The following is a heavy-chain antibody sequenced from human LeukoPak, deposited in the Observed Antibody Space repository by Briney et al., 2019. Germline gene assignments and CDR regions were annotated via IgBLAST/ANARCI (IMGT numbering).Heavy chain of an antibody. CDR2: VSYDGNNK. Sequence: GRSLRLSCAASGFTFSSYAMHWVRQAPGKGLEWVAVVSYDGNNKYYADSVKGRFSISRDNSKTTLYLQMNSLRAEDTAVYYCARPYDSSANWSAFDIWGQGTLVTVSS. CDR1: GFTFSSYA. J-gene: IGHJ3*02. D-gene: IGHD3-22*01. V-gene: IGHV3-30-3*01. CDR3: ARPYDSSANWSAFDI.